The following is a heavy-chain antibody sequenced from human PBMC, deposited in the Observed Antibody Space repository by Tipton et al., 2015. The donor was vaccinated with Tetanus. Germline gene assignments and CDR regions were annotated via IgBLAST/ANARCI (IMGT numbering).Heavy chain of an antibody. CDR3: ARDPREGWFDP. CDR2: IYTSGST. Sequence: TLSLTCAVYGGSISSYYWSWIRQPAGKGLEWIGRIYTSGSTNYNPSLKSRVTMSVDTSKNQFSLKLSSVTAADTAVYYCARDPREGWFDPWGQGTLVTVSS. D-gene: IGHD1-26*01. J-gene: IGHJ5*02. CDR1: GGSISSYY. V-gene: IGHV4-4*07.